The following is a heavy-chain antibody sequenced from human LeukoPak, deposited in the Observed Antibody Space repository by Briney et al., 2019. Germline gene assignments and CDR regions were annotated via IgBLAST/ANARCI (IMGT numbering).Heavy chain of an antibody. CDR2: ISGSGGST. Sequence: PGGSLRLSCAASGFTFSSYAMSWVRQAPGKGLEWVSAISGSGGSTYYADSVKGRFTISRDNSKNTLYLQMNSLRAEDTAVYYCAKDVGQLWASGDEVLGWYYFDYWGQGTLVTVSS. V-gene: IGHV3-23*01. CDR1: GFTFSSYA. D-gene: IGHD5-18*01. CDR3: AKDVGQLWASGDEVLGWYYFDY. J-gene: IGHJ4*02.